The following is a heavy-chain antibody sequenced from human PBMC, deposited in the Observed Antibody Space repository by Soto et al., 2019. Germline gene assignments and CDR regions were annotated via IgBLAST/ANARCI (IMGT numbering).Heavy chain of an antibody. D-gene: IGHD3-16*01. CDR2: IYWNDDK. V-gene: IGHV2-5*01. J-gene: IGHJ4*02. CDR3: AHTWGLHLDY. CDR1: GFSLRTTGVG. Sequence: QITLKESGPTLVKPTQTLTLTCTYSGFSLRTTGVGVGWIRQPPGKALERLGIIYWNDDKRYSPSLKSRFTLTSDISKSQVVLTMTNMDPVDTGTYYCAHTWGLHLDYWGQGTLVMVSS.